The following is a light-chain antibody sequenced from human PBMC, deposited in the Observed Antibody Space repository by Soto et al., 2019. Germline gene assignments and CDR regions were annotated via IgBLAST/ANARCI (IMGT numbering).Light chain of an antibody. CDR3: SSYTSSSTFLL. CDR1: SSDIGVYDY. J-gene: IGLJ2*01. Sequence: QSALTQPASVSGSPGQSITISCTGTSSDIGVYDYVSWYQQHPGKAPKLLIFEVRNRPSGVSNRFSGSKSGNTASLTLSGLQAEDEAHYYCSSYTSSSTFLLFGGGTKLTVL. CDR2: EVR. V-gene: IGLV2-14*01.